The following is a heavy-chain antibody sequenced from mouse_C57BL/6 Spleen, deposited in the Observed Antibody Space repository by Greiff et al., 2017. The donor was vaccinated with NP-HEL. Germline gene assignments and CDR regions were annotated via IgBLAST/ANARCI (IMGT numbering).Heavy chain of an antibody. Sequence: QVQLQQPGAELVRPGSSVKLSCKASGYTFTSYWMRWVKQRPIQGLEWIGNIDPSDSDTHYNQKFKDKATLTVDKSSSTAYMQLSSLTSEDSAVYYCGREWDYGCAFDYWGQGTLVTVSA. CDR3: GREWDYGCAFDY. V-gene: IGHV1-52*01. CDR2: IDPSDSDT. J-gene: IGHJ4*01. CDR1: GYTFTSYW. D-gene: IGHD2-4*01.